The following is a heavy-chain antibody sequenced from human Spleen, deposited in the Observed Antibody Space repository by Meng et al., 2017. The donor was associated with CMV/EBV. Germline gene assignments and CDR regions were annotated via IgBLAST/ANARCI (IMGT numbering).Heavy chain of an antibody. D-gene: IGHD3-9*01. CDR2: IYHSGST. CDR1: GGSFSGYY. CDR3: AREVSVGDYDILTGSYYFDY. J-gene: IGHJ4*02. V-gene: IGHV4-34*01. Sequence: SETLPLTCAVYGGSFSGYYWSWIRQPPGKGLEWIGSIYHSGSTYYNPSLKSRVTISVDTSKNQFSLKLSSVTAADTAVYYCAREVSVGDYDILTGSYYFDYWGQGTLVTVSS.